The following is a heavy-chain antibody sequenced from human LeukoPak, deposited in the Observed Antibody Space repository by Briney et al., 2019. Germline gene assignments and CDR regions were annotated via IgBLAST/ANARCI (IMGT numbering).Heavy chain of an antibody. Sequence: GGSLRFSCAASGFIFSIYSMNWVRQAPGKGLEWVLSISSSSSYIYYADSVKGRFTITRDNAKNPLYLKMNSLRAEDTAVYYGARMVTTGAFDYWGQGTLVTVSS. V-gene: IGHV3-21*01. J-gene: IGHJ4*02. CDR2: ISSSSSYI. D-gene: IGHD4-17*01. CDR1: GFIFSIYS. CDR3: ARMVTTGAFDY.